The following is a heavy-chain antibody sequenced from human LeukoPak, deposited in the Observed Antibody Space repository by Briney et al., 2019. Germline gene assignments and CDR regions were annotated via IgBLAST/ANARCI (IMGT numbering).Heavy chain of an antibody. CDR3: TSVYSTGWLGIYEY. Sequence: GGSLRLSCTASGFTFSDYAVTWVRQAPGKGLEWVGFIRNKANGGTADYAASVKGRFTISKDDYKTIAYLQMNSLKTEYTAVYYGTSVYSTGWLGIYEYWGRGALVTVSS. CDR1: GFTFSDYA. D-gene: IGHD2-21*01. J-gene: IGHJ4*02. CDR2: IRNKANGGTA. V-gene: IGHV3-49*04.